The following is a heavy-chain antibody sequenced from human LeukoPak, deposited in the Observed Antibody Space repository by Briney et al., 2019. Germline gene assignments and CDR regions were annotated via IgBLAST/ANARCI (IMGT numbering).Heavy chain of an antibody. CDR3: ARVGTAGDFDY. Sequence: ASVKVSCKASGYTFTTYYIHWMRQAPGQGLEWMGITYPSGGSTSYPQKFQGRVTMTRDTSTSIVYMELSSLRSEDTAVYYCARVGTAGDFDYWGQGTLVTVSS. V-gene: IGHV1-46*01. CDR1: GYTFTTYY. J-gene: IGHJ4*02. D-gene: IGHD6-19*01. CDR2: TYPSGGST.